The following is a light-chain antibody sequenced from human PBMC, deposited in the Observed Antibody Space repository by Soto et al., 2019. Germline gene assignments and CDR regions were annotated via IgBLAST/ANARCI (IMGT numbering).Light chain of an antibody. CDR1: QNVRKY. CDR3: QNRDDWRGI. J-gene: IGKJ4*01. CDR2: DAS. V-gene: IGKV3-11*01. Sequence: EIVLTQSPATLSLSPGERATLSCRASQNVRKYLAWYQQKPGQAPRLLFYDASIRATGVPARFSGSGSGTDFTLTISSLEPEDFAVYYCQNRDDWRGIFGGGTKLEIK.